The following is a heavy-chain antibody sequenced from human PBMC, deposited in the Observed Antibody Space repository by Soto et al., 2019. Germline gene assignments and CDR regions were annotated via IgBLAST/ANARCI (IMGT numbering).Heavy chain of an antibody. CDR1: GGTFSSYG. Sequence: GASVKVSCKASGGTFSSYGISWVRQAPGQGLEWMGGIIPIFGTANYAQKFQGRVTITADESTSTAYMELSSLRSEDTAVYYCARRVGYYGSGSQVDYYYGMDVWGQGTTVTVSS. V-gene: IGHV1-69*13. CDR3: ARRVGYYGSGSQVDYYYGMDV. CDR2: IIPIFGTA. J-gene: IGHJ6*02. D-gene: IGHD3-10*01.